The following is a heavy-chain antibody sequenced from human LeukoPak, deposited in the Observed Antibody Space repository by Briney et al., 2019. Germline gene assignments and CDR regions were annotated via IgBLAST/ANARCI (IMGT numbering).Heavy chain of an antibody. CDR2: ISYDGSNK. CDR1: GFTFSSYA. Sequence: GGSLRLSCAASGFTFSSYAMHWVRQAPGKGLEWVADISYDGSNKYYADSVKGRFTISRDNSKNTLYLQMNSLRAEDTAVYYCARERTVTTNYYYYMDVWGKGTTVTVSS. V-gene: IGHV3-30*04. J-gene: IGHJ6*03. CDR3: ARERTVTTNYYYYMDV. D-gene: IGHD4-17*01.